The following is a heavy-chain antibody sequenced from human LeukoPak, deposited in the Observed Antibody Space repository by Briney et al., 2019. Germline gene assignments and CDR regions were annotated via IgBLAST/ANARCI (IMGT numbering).Heavy chain of an antibody. D-gene: IGHD2-21*02. J-gene: IGHJ3*02. V-gene: IGHV1-2*02. CDR1: GYTFTGYY. CDR2: INPNSGGT. CDR3: ARTYCGGDCYGADAFDI. Sequence: ASVKVSCKASGYTFTGYYIHWVRQAPGQGLEWMGWINPNSGGTNYAQKFQGRVTMTGDTSISTAYMELSRLRFDDTAVYYCARTYCGGDCYGADAFDIWGQGTMVTVSS.